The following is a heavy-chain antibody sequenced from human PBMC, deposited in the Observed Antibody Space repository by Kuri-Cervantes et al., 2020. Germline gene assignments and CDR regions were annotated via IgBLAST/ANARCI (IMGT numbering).Heavy chain of an antibody. CDR1: GFTFDDYA. Sequence: GGSLRPSCAASGFTFDDYAMHWVRQAPGKGLEWVSGISWNSGSIGYADSVKGRFTISRDNAKNSLYLQMNSLRAEDTAVYYCARDLGWTFDYWGQGTLVTVSS. CDR2: ISWNSGSI. D-gene: IGHD3/OR15-3a*01. CDR3: ARDLGWTFDY. J-gene: IGHJ4*02. V-gene: IGHV3-9*01.